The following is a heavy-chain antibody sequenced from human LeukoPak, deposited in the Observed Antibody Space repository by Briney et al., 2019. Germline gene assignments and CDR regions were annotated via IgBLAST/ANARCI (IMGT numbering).Heavy chain of an antibody. J-gene: IGHJ4*02. CDR3: ARGRGSSIAARTYYFDY. D-gene: IGHD6-6*01. V-gene: IGHV4-34*01. CDR2: INHSGST. CDR1: GGSFSSYY. Sequence: SETLSLTCAVYGGSFSSYYWSWIRQPPGKGLEWIGEINHSGSTNYNPSLKSRVTISVDTSKNQFSLKLSSVTAADTAVYYCARGRGSSIAARTYYFDYWGQGTLVTVSS.